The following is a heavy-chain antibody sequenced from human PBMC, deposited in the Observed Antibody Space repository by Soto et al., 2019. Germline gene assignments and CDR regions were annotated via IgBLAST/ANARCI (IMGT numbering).Heavy chain of an antibody. J-gene: IGHJ4*02. V-gene: IGHV3-74*01. CDR3: ARERGKAAAVHFDY. CDR1: GFTFSSYW. D-gene: IGHD6-13*01. Sequence: EVQLVESGGGLVQPGGSLRLSCAASGFTFSSYWIHWVRQAPGKGLVWVSRINSDGSSTSYADSVKGRFTISRDNAKNTLYLQMHSLRAEDTAVYYCARERGKAAAVHFDYWGQGTLVTVSS. CDR2: INSDGSST.